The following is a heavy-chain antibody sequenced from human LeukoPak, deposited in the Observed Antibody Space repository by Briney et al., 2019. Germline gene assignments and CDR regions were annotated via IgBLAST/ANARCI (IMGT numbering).Heavy chain of an antibody. V-gene: IGHV5-10-1*01. CDR3: ARSTITMVRGVIISNWFDP. D-gene: IGHD3-10*01. CDR1: GYSFTSYW. Sequence: GDSLKISCKGSGYSFTSYWISWVRQMPGKGLEWMGRIDPSDSYTNYSPSFQGHVTISADKSISTAYLQWSSLKASDTAMYYCARSTITMVRGVIISNWFDPWGQGTLVTVSS. J-gene: IGHJ5*02. CDR2: IDPSDSYT.